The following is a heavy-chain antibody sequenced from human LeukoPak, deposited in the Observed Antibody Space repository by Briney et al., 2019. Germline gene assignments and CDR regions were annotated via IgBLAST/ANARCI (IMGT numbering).Heavy chain of an antibody. CDR2: IYHSGST. D-gene: IGHD3-22*01. V-gene: IGHV4-38-2*02. J-gene: IGHJ4*02. CDR3: ARDPFPIYYDSSPSDY. Sequence: SETLSLTCTVSGYSISSGYYWGWIRQPPGKGLEWIGSIYHSGSTYYNPSLKSRATISVDTSKNQFSLKLSSVTAADTAVYYCARDPFPIYYDSSPSDYWGQGTLVTVSS. CDR1: GYSISSGYY.